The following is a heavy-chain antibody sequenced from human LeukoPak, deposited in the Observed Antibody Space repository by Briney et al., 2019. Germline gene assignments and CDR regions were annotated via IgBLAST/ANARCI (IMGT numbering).Heavy chain of an antibody. CDR1: GGSISSYY. CDR3: ARAFSSSWYDSGLFDP. D-gene: IGHD6-13*01. Sequence: SETLSLTCTVSGGSISSYYWSWIRQPAGKGLEWIGRIYTSGSTNYNPSLKSRVTMSVDTSKNQFSLKLSSVTAADTAVYYCARAFSSSWYDSGLFDPWGQGTLVTVSS. V-gene: IGHV4-4*07. CDR2: IYTSGST. J-gene: IGHJ5*02.